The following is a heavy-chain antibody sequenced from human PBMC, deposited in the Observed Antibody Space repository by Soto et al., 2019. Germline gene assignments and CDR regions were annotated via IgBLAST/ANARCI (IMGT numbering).Heavy chain of an antibody. CDR1: GGSFSGYY. J-gene: IGHJ4*02. V-gene: IGHV4-34*01. CDR2: INHSGST. D-gene: IGHD4-17*01. Sequence: QVQLQQWGAGLLKPSETLSLTCAVYGGSFSGYYWSWIRQPPGKGLEWIGEINHSGSTNYNPSLKSRVTISVDTSKNQFSLKLSSVTAADTAVYYCARWRLRWRRGFDYWGQGTLVTVSS. CDR3: ARWRLRWRRGFDY.